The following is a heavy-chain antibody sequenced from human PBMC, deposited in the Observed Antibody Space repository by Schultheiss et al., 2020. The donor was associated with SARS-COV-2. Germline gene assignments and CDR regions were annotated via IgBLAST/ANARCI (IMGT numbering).Heavy chain of an antibody. D-gene: IGHD1-26*01. CDR3: ARVGLGESYYHYYYYSMDV. J-gene: IGHJ6*02. CDR1: GGTFSSYA. Sequence: SVKVSCKASGGTFSSYAISWVRQAPGQGLEWMGGIIPIFGTANYAQRFQGRVTMTRKTSISTAYMELSSLRSEDTAVYYCARVGLGESYYHYYYYSMDVWGQGSTVTVAS. V-gene: IGHV1-69*05. CDR2: IIPIFGTA.